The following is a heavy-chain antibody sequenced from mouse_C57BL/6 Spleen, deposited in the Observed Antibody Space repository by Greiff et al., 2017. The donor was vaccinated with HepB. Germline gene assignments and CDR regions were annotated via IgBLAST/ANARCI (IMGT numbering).Heavy chain of an antibody. CDR1: GYTFTGYW. CDR2: ILPGSGST. J-gene: IGHJ2*01. CDR3: ARLEEDYDRGACFDY. D-gene: IGHD2-4*01. V-gene: IGHV1-9*01. Sequence: VQLQQSGAELMKPGASVKLSCKATGYTFTGYWIEWVKQRPGHGLEWIGEILPGSGSTNYNEKFKGKATFTADTSSNTAYMQLSSRTTEDSAIYYCARLEEDYDRGACFDYWGQGTTLTVSS.